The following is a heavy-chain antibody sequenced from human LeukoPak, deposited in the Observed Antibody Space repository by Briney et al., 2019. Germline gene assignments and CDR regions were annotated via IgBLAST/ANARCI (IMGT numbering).Heavy chain of an antibody. J-gene: IGHJ4*02. D-gene: IGHD6-19*01. CDR3: AKDFQWLVYGYFDY. CDR1: GFTFSSYA. Sequence: GGSLRLSCAVSGFTFSSYAMSWVRQAPGKGLEWVSAISESGGSTYYADSVKGRFTISRDNSKNTLYLQMNSLRAEDTAVYYCAKDFQWLVYGYFDYWGQGTLVTVSS. CDR2: ISESGGST. V-gene: IGHV3-23*01.